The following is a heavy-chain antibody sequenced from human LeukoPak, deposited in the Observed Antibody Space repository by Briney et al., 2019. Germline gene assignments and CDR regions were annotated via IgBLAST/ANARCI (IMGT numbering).Heavy chain of an antibody. CDR3: ARDIPSGFYTPDY. D-gene: IGHD5-12*01. CDR1: GFTFSDYW. V-gene: IGHV3-7*01. J-gene: IGHJ4*02. CDR2: IETDGSEK. Sequence: GQSLRLSCVASGFTFSDYWMSWVRQAPGMGPEWVANIETDGSEKNYVDSVKGRFTISRDNAKNSLYLQMNSLGDEDTAVYYCARDIPSGFYTPDYWGQGTLVTVSS.